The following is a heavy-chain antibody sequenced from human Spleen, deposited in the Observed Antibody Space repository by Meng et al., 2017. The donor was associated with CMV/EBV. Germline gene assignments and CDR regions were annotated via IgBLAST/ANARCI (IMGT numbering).Heavy chain of an antibody. J-gene: IGHJ6*02. CDR3: AKEHSGTYGMDV. D-gene: IGHD1-26*01. V-gene: IGHV4-34*01. Sequence: GSLRLSCAVSGGPFSGYSWTWIRQPPGKGLEWIGEITHGGRTNYNPSLQSRVTTSVDTSNNQFSLRLSPVTAADTAVYYCAKEHSGTYGMDVWGQGTTVTVSS. CDR1: GGPFSGYS. CDR2: ITHGGRT.